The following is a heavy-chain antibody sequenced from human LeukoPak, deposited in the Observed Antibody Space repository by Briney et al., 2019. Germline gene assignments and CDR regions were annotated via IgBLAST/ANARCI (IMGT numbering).Heavy chain of an antibody. D-gene: IGHD6-13*01. J-gene: IGHJ4*02. CDR3: AKGSSAVGGGLHADY. CDR1: GFTFSSYV. Sequence: GGSLRLSCASSGFTFSSYVMTWVRQAPGKGLEWVSGISGTGDSTYYADSVKGRFTISRDNSKNTVYLQMNSLRVEDTAVYYCAKGSSAVGGGLHADYWGQGALVTVSS. V-gene: IGHV3-23*01. CDR2: ISGTGDST.